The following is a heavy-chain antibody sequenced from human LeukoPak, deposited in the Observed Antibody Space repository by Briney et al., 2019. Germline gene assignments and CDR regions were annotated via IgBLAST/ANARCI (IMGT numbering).Heavy chain of an antibody. CDR2: TNSDGSST. V-gene: IGHV3-74*01. Sequence: GGSLRLSCAASGFTFSHYWMQWVRQAPGKGLVWVSRTNSDGSSTNYADSVKGRFTISRDNAKNTLYLQMNSLRAEDTAMYYCARAVYYSNYLGYWGQGTLVTVSS. CDR3: ARAVYYSNYLGY. J-gene: IGHJ4*01. D-gene: IGHD3-10*01. CDR1: GFTFSHYW.